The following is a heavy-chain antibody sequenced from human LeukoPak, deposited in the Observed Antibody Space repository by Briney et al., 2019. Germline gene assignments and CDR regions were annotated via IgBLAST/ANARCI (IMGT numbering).Heavy chain of an antibody. CDR1: GFTFDDYA. CDR3: ARAPLVLWFGELYFDY. J-gene: IGHJ4*02. CDR2: ISWNRGSI. Sequence: SGGSLRLSCAASGFTFDDYAMHWVRQAPGKGLGWVSGISWNRGSIGYADSVKGRFTISRDNAKNSLYLQTNSLRAEDTAVYYCARAPLVLWFGELYFDYWGQGTLVTVSS. D-gene: IGHD3-10*01. V-gene: IGHV3-9*01.